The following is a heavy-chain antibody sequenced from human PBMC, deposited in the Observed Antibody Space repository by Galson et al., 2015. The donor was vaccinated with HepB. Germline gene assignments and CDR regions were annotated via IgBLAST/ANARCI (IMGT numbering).Heavy chain of an antibody. D-gene: IGHD2-15*01. Sequence: QSGAEVKKPGASVKVSCKASGYTFTGYYMHWVRQAPGQGLEWMGRINPNSGGTNYAQKFQGRVTMTRDTSISTAYMELSRLRSDDTAVYYCARDFERWRNAEGWYFDLWGRGTLVTVSS. CDR1: GYTFTGYY. CDR3: ARDFERWRNAEGWYFDL. V-gene: IGHV1-2*06. J-gene: IGHJ2*01. CDR2: INPNSGGT.